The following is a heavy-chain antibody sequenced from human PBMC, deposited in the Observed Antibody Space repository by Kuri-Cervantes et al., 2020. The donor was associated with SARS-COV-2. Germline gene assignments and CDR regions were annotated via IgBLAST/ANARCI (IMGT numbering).Heavy chain of an antibody. D-gene: IGHD2-15*01. CDR1: GYTFTSYG. CDR2: ISAYNGNT. V-gene: IGHV1-18*01. J-gene: IGHJ6*03. Sequence: ASVKVSCKASGYTFTSYGISWARQAPGQGLEWMGWISAYNGNTNYAQKLQGRVTMTTDTSTSTAYMELRSLRSDDTAVYYCARDLTYCSGGSCSLYYYYYMDVWGKGTTVTVSS. CDR3: ARDLTYCSGGSCSLYYYYYMDV.